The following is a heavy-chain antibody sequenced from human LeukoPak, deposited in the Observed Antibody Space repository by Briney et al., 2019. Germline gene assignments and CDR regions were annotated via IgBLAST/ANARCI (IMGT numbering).Heavy chain of an antibody. V-gene: IGHV4-39*07. J-gene: IGHJ4*02. D-gene: IGHD1-26*01. CDR1: GGSISSSSYY. CDR2: IYYSGST. Sequence: SETLSLTCTVSGGSISSSSYYWGWIRQPPGKGLEWIGSIYYSGSTYYNPSLKSRATISVDTSKNQFSLKLSSVTAADTAVYYCARLIVGATSGFDYWGQGTLVTVSS. CDR3: ARLIVGATSGFDY.